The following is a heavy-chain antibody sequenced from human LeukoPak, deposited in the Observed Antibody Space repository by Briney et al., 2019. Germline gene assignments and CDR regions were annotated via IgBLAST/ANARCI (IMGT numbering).Heavy chain of an antibody. Sequence: GGSLRLSCAPSGFTFSRYEMNWVRQAPGKGLEWVSYISSSGSTIYYADSVKGRFTISTDNALNSLYLQMNSRRGEDTAFYYCARVYGDGGFDYWGQGTLATVSS. CDR1: GFTFSRYE. J-gene: IGHJ4*02. CDR2: ISSSGSTI. V-gene: IGHV3-48*03. CDR3: ARVYGDGGFDY. D-gene: IGHD4-17*01.